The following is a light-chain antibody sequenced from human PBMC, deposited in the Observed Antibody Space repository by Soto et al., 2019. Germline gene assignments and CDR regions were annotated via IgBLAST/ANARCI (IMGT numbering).Light chain of an antibody. J-gene: IGKJ1*01. CDR1: QSVSSSY. V-gene: IGKV3-20*01. CDR3: QQYGSSPPT. Sequence: DIVLTQSPGTLSLSPGERATLSCRASQSVSSSYLAWYQQKPGQAPRLLIYGASSRATGIPDRFSGSGSGTDFTLTISRLEPEDFAVYYCQQYGSSPPTFGRGTKVEIK. CDR2: GAS.